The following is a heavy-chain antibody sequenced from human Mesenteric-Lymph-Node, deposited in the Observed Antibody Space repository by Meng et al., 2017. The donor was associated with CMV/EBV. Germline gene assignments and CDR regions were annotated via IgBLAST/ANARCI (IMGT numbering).Heavy chain of an antibody. CDR2: INHSGSA. CDR3: VRAIIFGGTYADS. J-gene: IGHJ4*02. D-gene: IGHD1-26*01. Sequence: CAVYGGSFSNYYWTWNRQSPGKRPEWIGEINHSGSAKYNPSLKSRVIISIDTTKNQFSLNLYSVTAADTAIYYCVRAIIFGGTYADSWGQGTLVTVSS. V-gene: IGHV4-34*01. CDR1: GGSFSNYY.